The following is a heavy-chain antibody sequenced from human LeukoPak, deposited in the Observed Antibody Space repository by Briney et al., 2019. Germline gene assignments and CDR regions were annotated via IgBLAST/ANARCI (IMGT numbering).Heavy chain of an antibody. Sequence: GASVKVSCKASGGTFSSYAISWVRQAPGQGLEWMGGIIPIFGTANYAQKFQGRVTITADESTSTAYMELSSLRSEDTAVYYCARGLRFLEWLLDYWGQGTLATVSS. J-gene: IGHJ4*02. CDR3: ARGLRFLEWLLDY. CDR2: IIPIFGTA. D-gene: IGHD3-3*01. CDR1: GGTFSSYA. V-gene: IGHV1-69*13.